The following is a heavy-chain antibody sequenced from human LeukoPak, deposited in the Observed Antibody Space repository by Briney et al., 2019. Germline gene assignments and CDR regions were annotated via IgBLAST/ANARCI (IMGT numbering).Heavy chain of an antibody. V-gene: IGHV3-49*03. CDR2: IRSKAYDGTT. J-gene: IGHJ5*02. D-gene: IGHD3-3*01. Sequence: PGGSLRLSCTASGFTFGDYAMSWFRQAPGKGLEWVGFIRSKAYDGTTEYAASVKGRFTISRDDSKSIAYLQMNSLKTEDTAVYYCTRTGTIFGVVISWFDPWGQGTLVTVSS. CDR3: TRTGTIFGVVISWFDP. CDR1: GFTFGDYA.